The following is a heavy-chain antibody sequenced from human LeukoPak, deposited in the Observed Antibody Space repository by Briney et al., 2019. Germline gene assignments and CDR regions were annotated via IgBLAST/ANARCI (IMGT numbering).Heavy chain of an antibody. Sequence: GGSLRLSCAASGFTLTAYGMQWVRQAPAKGLEWVAFVRYNGNDKYYADSVKGRFTISRDNSKNTVDLQMDSLRAEDTAVYYCAKAGSGWYAPYWGQGTLVTVS. CDR2: VRYNGNDK. CDR1: GFTLTAYG. J-gene: IGHJ4*02. V-gene: IGHV3-30*02. CDR3: AKAGSGWYAPY. D-gene: IGHD6-19*01.